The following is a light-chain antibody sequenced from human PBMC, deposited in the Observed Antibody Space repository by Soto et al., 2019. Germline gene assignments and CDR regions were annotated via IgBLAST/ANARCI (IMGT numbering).Light chain of an antibody. CDR1: QSVRSNY. CDR2: GAS. V-gene: IGKV3D-20*02. J-gene: IGKJ5*01. Sequence: EIVLTQSPGTLSLSPGERATLSCRASQSVRSNYLAWFQQKPGQAPRLLIFGASSRATGIPDRFSGSGSGTDFTLTISRLEPEDFAVYYCQQGGNWPLTFGQGTRLEIK. CDR3: QQGGNWPLT.